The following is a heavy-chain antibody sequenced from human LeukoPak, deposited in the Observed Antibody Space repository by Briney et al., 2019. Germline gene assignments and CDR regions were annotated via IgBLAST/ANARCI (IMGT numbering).Heavy chain of an antibody. CDR1: GFTFSSYG. D-gene: IGHD3-10*01. V-gene: IGHV3-30*18. CDR3: AKRGVVIRVILVGFHKQAYYFDS. Sequence: PGGSLRLSCAASGFTFSSYGMHWVRQAPGKGLEGVAVISYEGSNKYYADSVKGRFTISRDNAKNTLYLQMNSLRAEDTAVYFCAKRGVVIRVILVGFHKQAYYFDSWGQGALVTVSS. CDR2: ISYEGSNK. J-gene: IGHJ4*02.